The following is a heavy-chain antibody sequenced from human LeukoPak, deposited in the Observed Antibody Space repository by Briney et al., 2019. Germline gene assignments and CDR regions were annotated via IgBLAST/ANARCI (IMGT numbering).Heavy chain of an antibody. Sequence: PSETLSLTCTVSGGSINNYYWSWIRQPPGKQLEWIGTIYYTGTTNYHPSLESRVTISIDTSQTQFSLTLKSVTAADTAVYSCARVSGGSGFAPWGQGTLVIVSS. V-gene: IGHV4-59*01. CDR1: GGSINNYY. J-gene: IGHJ5*02. CDR2: IYYTGTT. D-gene: IGHD2-15*01. CDR3: ARVSGGSGFAP.